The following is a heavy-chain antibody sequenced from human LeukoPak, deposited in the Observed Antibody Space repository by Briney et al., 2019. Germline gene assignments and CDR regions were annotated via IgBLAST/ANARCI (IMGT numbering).Heavy chain of an antibody. CDR2: ISSSSSYI. V-gene: IGHV3-21*01. J-gene: IGHJ4*02. CDR3: ARAPYDIVTGYSGYFDY. CDR1: GFTFSSYS. Sequence: GGSLRLSCAASGFTFSSYSMNWVRQAPGKGLEWVSSISSSSSYIYYADSVKGRFTISRDNAKNSLYLQMDSLRAEDTAVYYCARAPYDIVTGYSGYFDYWGQGTLVTVSS. D-gene: IGHD3-9*01.